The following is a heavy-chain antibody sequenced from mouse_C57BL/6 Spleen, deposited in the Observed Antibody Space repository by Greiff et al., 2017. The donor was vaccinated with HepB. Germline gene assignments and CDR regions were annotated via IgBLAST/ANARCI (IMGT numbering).Heavy chain of an antibody. J-gene: IGHJ2*01. Sequence: EVHLVESGPGLVKPSQSLSLTCSVTGYSITSGYYWNWIRQFPGNKLEWMGYISYDGSNNYNPSLKNRLSITRDTSKKQFFLKLNSVTTEDTATYYGARDGTTVVADYWGQGTTLTVSS. D-gene: IGHD1-1*01. V-gene: IGHV3-6*01. CDR1: GYSITSGYY. CDR2: ISYDGSN. CDR3: ARDGTTVVADY.